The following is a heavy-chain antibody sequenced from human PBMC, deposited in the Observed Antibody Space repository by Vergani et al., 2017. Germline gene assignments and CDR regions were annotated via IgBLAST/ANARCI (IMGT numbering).Heavy chain of an antibody. D-gene: IGHD1-1*01. J-gene: IGHJ6*03. V-gene: IGHV3-30-3*01. CDR1: GFTFSSYA. CDR3: AREAWNDEYYYYYYMDV. Sequence: QVQLVESGGGVVQPGRSLRLSCAASGFTFSSYAMHWVRQAPGKGLEWVAVISYDGSNKYYADSVKGLFTISRDNSKNTLYLQMNSLRAEDTAVYYCAREAWNDEYYYYYYMDVWGKGTTLTVSS. CDR2: ISYDGSNK.